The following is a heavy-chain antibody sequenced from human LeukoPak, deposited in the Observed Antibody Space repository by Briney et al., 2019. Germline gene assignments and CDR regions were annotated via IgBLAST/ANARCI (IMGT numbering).Heavy chain of an antibody. CDR1: GFTFSSYS. V-gene: IGHV3-21*01. CDR3: AREGEGYCSGGSCYLLDY. D-gene: IGHD2-15*01. Sequence: GGSLRLSCAASGFTFSSYSMNWVRQAPGKGLEWVSSISSSSSYIYYADSVKGRFTISRDNAKNSLYLQMNSLRAEDTAVYYCAREGEGYCSGGSCYLLDYWGQGTLVTVSS. J-gene: IGHJ4*02. CDR2: ISSSSSYI.